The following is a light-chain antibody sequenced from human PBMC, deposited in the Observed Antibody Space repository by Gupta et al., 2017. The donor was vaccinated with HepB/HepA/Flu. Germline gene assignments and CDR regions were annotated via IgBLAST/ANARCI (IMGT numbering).Light chain of an antibody. CDR2: DVS. V-gene: IGLV2-14*01. Sequence: QSALTQPASVSGSPGQSITISCTGTSSDVGGYNYVSWYQQHPGKAPKLMIYDVSNRPSGVSNRFSGSKSGTTASLTISGLQAEDEDDYYCSSYTSSSTLFGGGTKLTVL. J-gene: IGLJ2*01. CDR3: SSYTSSSTL. CDR1: SSDVGGYNY.